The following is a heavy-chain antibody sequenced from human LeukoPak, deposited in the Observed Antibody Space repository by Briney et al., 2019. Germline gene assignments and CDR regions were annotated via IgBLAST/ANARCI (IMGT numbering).Heavy chain of an antibody. Sequence: GSLRLSCAASGFTFSSYAMHWVRPAPGKGLEWVAVISYDGSNKYYADSVKGWFTISRDNSKNTLYLQMNSLRAEDTAVYYCVSFYETYWGRGTLVTVSS. CDR3: VSFYETY. D-gene: IGHD2-2*01. CDR2: ISYDGSNK. V-gene: IGHV3-30-3*01. CDR1: GFTFSSYA. J-gene: IGHJ4*02.